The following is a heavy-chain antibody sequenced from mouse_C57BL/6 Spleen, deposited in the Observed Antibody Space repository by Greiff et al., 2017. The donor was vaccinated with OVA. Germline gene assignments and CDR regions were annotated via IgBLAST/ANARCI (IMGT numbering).Heavy chain of an antibody. CDR2: IYPGSGST. V-gene: IGHV1-55*01. Sequence: QVQLQQPGAELVKPGASVKMSCKASGYTFTSYWITWVKQRPGQGLEWIGDIYPGSGSTNYNEKFKSKATLTVDTSSSTAYMQLSSLTSEDSAVYDCARGDDYDEGNFDVWGTGTTVTVSS. CDR3: ARGDDYDEGNFDV. CDR1: GYTFTSYW. D-gene: IGHD2-4*01. J-gene: IGHJ1*03.